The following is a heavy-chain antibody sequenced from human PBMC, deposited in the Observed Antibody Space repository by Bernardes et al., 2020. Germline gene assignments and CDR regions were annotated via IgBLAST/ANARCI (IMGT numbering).Heavy chain of an antibody. CDR2: INHSGST. CDR1: GGSFSGYY. J-gene: IGHJ5*02. Sequence: SETLSLTCAVYGGSFSGYYWSWIRQPPGKGLEWIGEINHSGSTNYNPSLKSRVTISVDTYKNQFSLKLSSVTAADTAVYYCARGITIFGVVIIRRWFDPWGQGTLVTVSS. V-gene: IGHV4-34*01. CDR3: ARGITIFGVVIIRRWFDP. D-gene: IGHD3-3*01.